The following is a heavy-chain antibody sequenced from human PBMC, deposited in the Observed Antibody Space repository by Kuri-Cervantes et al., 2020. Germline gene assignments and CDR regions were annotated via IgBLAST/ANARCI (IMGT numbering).Heavy chain of an antibody. CDR2: INPNSGGT. J-gene: IGHJ6*02. CDR3: ARDLSGVETYYDFLGYYYGMDV. Sequence: ASVKVSCKASGGTFSSYAISWVRQAPGQGLEWMGWINPNSGGTNYAQKFQGRVTMTRDTSISTAYMELSRLRSDDTAVYYCARDLSGVETYYDFLGYYYGMDVWGQGTTVTVSS. CDR1: GGTFSSYA. D-gene: IGHD3-3*01. V-gene: IGHV1-2*02.